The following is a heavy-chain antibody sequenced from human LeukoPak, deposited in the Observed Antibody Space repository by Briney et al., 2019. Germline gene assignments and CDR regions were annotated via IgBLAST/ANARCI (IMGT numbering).Heavy chain of an antibody. V-gene: IGHV5-51*01. CDR2: IYPGDSDT. CDR1: GYSLTSYW. Sequence: GESLKISCTGSGYSLTSYWIGWLRQMPGKGLEWMGIIYPGDSDTRYSPSFQGQVTISADKSISTAYLQWSSLKASDTAMYYCARLHYYDILTGYYFDYWGQGTLVTVSS. CDR3: ARLHYYDILTGYYFDY. J-gene: IGHJ4*02. D-gene: IGHD3-9*01.